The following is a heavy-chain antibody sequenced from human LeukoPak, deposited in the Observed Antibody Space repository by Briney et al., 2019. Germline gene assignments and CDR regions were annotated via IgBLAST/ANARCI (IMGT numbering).Heavy chain of an antibody. Sequence: PSETLSLTCTVSGGSISTYFWSWIREPPGKGLGWIGSTYHSGNTNYSPSLKSRVTISVATSNNQFSLKLRSATAADTAAVYCAGADLSSTVSWAYYYYYYMDVCGEGYPVTVSS. J-gene: IGHJ6*03. CDR1: GGSISTYF. D-gene: IGHD4-17*01. V-gene: IGHV4-59*01. CDR3: AGADLSSTVSWAYYYYYYMDV. CDR2: TYHSGNT.